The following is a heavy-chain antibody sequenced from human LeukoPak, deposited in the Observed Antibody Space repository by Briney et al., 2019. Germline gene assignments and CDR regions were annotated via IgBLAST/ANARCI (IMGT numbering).Heavy chain of an antibody. CDR1: GFTFSSYS. J-gene: IGHJ4*02. D-gene: IGHD6-19*01. V-gene: IGHV3-21*01. CDR2: ISSGSSYI. CDR3: ERDRGSGWYPLDY. Sequence: PVGSLRLSCAASGFTFSSYSMNWVRQAPGKGLEWVSSISSGSSYIYYADSVKGRFTISRDNAKNSLYLQMNSLRAEDTAVYYCERDRGSGWYPLDYWGQGTLVTVSS.